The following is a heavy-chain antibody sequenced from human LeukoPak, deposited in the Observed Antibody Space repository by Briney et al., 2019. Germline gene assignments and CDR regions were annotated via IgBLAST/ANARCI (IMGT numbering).Heavy chain of an antibody. CDR2: IRYDRSYE. CDR1: GFTFGSYD. D-gene: IGHD2-8*01. J-gene: IGHJ6*04. CDR3: VLLTGIVLMPAARVLDV. V-gene: IGHV3-30*02. Sequence: GGSLRLSCAASGFTFGSYDMHWVRQAPGKGLEWVAFIRYDRSYEDYADSVKSRFTISRDNSKNTLYLQMSSLRTEDTAVYYCVLLTGIVLMPAARVLDVWGKGTTVTVSS.